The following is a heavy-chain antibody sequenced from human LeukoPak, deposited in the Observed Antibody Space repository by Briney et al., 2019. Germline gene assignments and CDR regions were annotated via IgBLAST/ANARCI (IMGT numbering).Heavy chain of an antibody. CDR2: VDPEDGET. V-gene: IGHV1-69-2*01. J-gene: IGHJ4*02. CDR1: GHAFTDYC. Sequence: GATVKISCKASGHAFTDYCMHWVQQAPGKGLEWMGRVDPEDGETIYAEKFQGRVTITADTSTDTAYMELSSLRSEDTAVYYCATIGELLYYWGQGTLVTVSS. CDR3: ATIGELLYY. D-gene: IGHD1-26*01.